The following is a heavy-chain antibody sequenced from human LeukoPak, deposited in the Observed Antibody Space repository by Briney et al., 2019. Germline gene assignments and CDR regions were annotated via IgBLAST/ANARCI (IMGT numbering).Heavy chain of an antibody. Sequence: GGSLRLSCAASGFTFSNYGMHWVRQAPGKGLEWVSSISSSSSYIYYADSVKGRFTISRDNAKNSLYLQMNSLRAEDTAVYYCAREGDTAMVTAFDIWGQGTIVTVSS. V-gene: IGHV3-21*01. CDR3: AREGDTAMVTAFDI. J-gene: IGHJ3*02. CDR1: GFTFSNYG. CDR2: ISSSSSYI. D-gene: IGHD5-18*01.